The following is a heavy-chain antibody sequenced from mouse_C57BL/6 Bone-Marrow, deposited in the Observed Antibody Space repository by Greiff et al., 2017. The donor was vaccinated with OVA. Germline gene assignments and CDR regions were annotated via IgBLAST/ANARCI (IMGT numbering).Heavy chain of an antibody. CDR1: GYTFTSSW. Sequence: QVQLQQSGAELVKPGASVKLSCKASGYTFTSSWMHWVKQRPGQGLEWIGMIHPTSGSTTYNEKFKSKATLTVDKTSSTAYMQLSSLTSEDAADYYCATTGTDYWGQGTTLTVSS. D-gene: IGHD4-1*02. V-gene: IGHV1-64*01. CDR3: ATTGTDY. CDR2: IHPTSGST. J-gene: IGHJ2*01.